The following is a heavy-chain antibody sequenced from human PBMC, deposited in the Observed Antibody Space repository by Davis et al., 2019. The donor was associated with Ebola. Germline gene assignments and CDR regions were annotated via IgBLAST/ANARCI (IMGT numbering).Heavy chain of an antibody. CDR2: IWYDGSNK. CDR1: GFTFSSYG. CDR3: AREDIVVVPAAMGPNWNPRDYYYYGMDV. V-gene: IGHV3-33*01. Sequence: GESLKISCAASGFTFSSYGMHWVRQASGKGLEWVAVIWYDGSNKYYADSVKGRFTISRDNSKNTLYLQMNSLRAEDTAVYYCAREDIVVVPAAMGPNWNPRDYYYYGMDVWGQGTTVTVSS. D-gene: IGHD2-2*01. J-gene: IGHJ6*02.